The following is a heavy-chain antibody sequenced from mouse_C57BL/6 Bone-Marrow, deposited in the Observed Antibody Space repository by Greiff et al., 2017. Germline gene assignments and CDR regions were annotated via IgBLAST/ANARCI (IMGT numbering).Heavy chain of an antibody. J-gene: IGHJ3*01. CDR1: GYTFTSYW. CDR2: IYPGSGST. V-gene: IGHV1-55*01. D-gene: IGHD2-4*01. CDR3: AIAPISDYDVPY. Sequence: VQLQQSGAELVKPGASVKMSCKASGYTFTSYWITWVKQRPGQGLEWIGDIYPGSGSTNYNEKFKSKATLTVDTSSSTAYMQLSSLTSEDSAVYYCAIAPISDYDVPYWGQGTLVTVSA.